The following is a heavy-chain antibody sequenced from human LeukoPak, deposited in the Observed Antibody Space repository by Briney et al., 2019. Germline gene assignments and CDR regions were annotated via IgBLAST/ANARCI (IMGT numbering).Heavy chain of an antibody. CDR3: ARATLGSISPPPPDY. D-gene: IGHD2-2*01. CDR2: IYYSGST. Sequence: SQTLSLTCTVSGGSISSGGYYWSWIRQHPGKGLEWIGYIYYSGSTYYNPSLKSRVTISVDTSKNQFSLKLSSVTAADTAVYYCARATLGSISPPPPDYWGQGTLVTVSS. CDR1: GGSISSGGYY. V-gene: IGHV4-31*03. J-gene: IGHJ4*02.